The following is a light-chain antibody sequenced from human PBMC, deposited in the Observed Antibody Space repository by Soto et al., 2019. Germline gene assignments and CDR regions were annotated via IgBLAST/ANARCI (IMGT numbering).Light chain of an antibody. CDR2: DAS. Sequence: EIVLTQSPATLSLSPGERATLSCRASQSVSRTLAWYQHKPGQAPRLLIYDASDRAPGIPARFSGSGSGTDFTLTISSLEPDDFAVYYCQQRSIWPPITSGQGTRLEIK. V-gene: IGKV3-11*01. CDR3: QQRSIWPPIT. CDR1: QSVSRT. J-gene: IGKJ5*01.